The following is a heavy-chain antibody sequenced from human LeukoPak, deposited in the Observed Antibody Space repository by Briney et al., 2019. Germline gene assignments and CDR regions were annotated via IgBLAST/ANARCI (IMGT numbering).Heavy chain of an antibody. CDR2: ISSSGSTI. D-gene: IGHD3-22*01. J-gene: IGHJ1*01. Sequence: GGSLRLSCAVSGFTFSSYEMNWVRQAPGKGLEWVSYISSSGSTIYYADSVKGRFTISRDNAKNSLYLQMNSLRAEDTAVYYCARSNYYDSSGHLTQYFQHWGQGTLVTVSS. CDR3: ARSNYYDSSGHLTQYFQH. CDR1: GFTFSSYE. V-gene: IGHV3-48*03.